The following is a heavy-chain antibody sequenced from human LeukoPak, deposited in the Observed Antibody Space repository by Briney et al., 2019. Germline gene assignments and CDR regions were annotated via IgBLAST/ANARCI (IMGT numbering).Heavy chain of an antibody. J-gene: IGHJ4*02. Sequence: PGGSLRLSCAASGFTFSSHSMNWVRQAPGKGLEWVSSISSSSSYIYYADSVKGRFTISRDNAKNTLYLQMISLRAEDTAVFYCAKSAGWGQYYFDYWGQGTLVTVSS. CDR2: ISSSSSYI. CDR3: AKSAGWGQYYFDY. CDR1: GFTFSSHS. V-gene: IGHV3-21*01. D-gene: IGHD3-16*01.